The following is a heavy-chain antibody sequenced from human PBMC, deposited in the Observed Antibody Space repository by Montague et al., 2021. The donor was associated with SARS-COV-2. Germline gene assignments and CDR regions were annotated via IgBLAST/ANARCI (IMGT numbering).Heavy chain of an antibody. CDR3: TKDWDY. V-gene: IGHV3-23*03. J-gene: IGHJ4*02. CDR1: GFTVSTFD. CDR2: ILSGGRT. Sequence: LRLSCAASGFTVSTFDMTWVRQAPGKGLECVSVILSGGRTFYAASVKGRFTISRDDSTDTLYLHMNSLRGEDTAIYYCTKDWDYWGQGALVTVSS.